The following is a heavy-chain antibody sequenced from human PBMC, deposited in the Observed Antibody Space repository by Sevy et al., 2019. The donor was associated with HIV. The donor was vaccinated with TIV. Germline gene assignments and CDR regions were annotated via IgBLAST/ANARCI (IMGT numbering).Heavy chain of an antibody. CDR2: ISSNGGST. CDR1: GFTFSSYA. Sequence: GGSLRLSCAASGFTFSSYAMHWVRQAPGKGLEYVSAISSNGGSTYYANSVKGRFTISRDNSKNTMYLQMGSLRAEDMAVYYCARTVVGEAVTPVGMDVWGKGTTVTVSS. CDR3: ARTVVGEAVTPVGMDV. D-gene: IGHD4-4*01. J-gene: IGHJ6*04. V-gene: IGHV3-64*01.